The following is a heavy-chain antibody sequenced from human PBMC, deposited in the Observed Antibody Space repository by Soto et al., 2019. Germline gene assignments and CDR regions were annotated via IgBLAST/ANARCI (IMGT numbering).Heavy chain of an antibody. J-gene: IGHJ6*02. V-gene: IGHV1-69*01. CDR1: GDTFSSYG. Sequence: QVQLVQSGAEVKKPGSSVKVSCKVSGDTFSSYGISWVRQAPGQGLEWMGGIIPMYGTANYSQKFQGRVTITADEPTTADYMELRRVRAEDTAVHLCVRDHGYCTSGSCYTDNYDYGIDVWGQGTRVTVTS. D-gene: IGHD2-2*02. CDR3: VRDHGYCTSGSCYTDNYDYGIDV. CDR2: IIPMYGTA.